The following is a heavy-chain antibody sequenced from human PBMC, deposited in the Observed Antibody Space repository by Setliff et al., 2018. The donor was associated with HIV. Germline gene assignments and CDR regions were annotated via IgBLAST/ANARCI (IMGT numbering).Heavy chain of an antibody. CDR3: TAVREG. V-gene: IGHV3-15*04. Sequence: GSLRLSCAASGFTFSGSTIHWVRQASGKGLEWVGRIGSKADGGTTDYAAPVKGRFTISRDDSKNTLYLQLNSLKTEDTALYYCTAVREGWGQGTLVTVSS. CDR2: IGSKADGGTT. CDR1: GFTFSGST. D-gene: IGHD1-26*01. J-gene: IGHJ4*02.